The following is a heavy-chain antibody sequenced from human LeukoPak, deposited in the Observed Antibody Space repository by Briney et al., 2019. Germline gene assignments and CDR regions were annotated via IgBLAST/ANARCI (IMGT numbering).Heavy chain of an antibody. CDR1: GFTFYYHW. J-gene: IGHJ4*02. CDR2: IKEDGSEK. D-gene: IGHD5-18*01. CDR3: AKERSGRRYSYGYDYFDY. V-gene: IGHV3-7*03. Sequence: PGGSLRLSCAASGFTFYYHWMSWVRQAPGKGLEWVAHIKEDGSEKNYVDSVKGRFTISRDNLRKSLYLQMNSLRAEDTAVDYCAKERSGRRYSYGYDYFDYWGQGTLVTVSS.